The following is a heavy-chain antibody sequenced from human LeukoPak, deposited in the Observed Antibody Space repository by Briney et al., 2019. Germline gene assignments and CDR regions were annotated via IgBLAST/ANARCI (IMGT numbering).Heavy chain of an antibody. CDR2: IKNEGEGGTT. Sequence: PGGSLRLSCVASGFTFSHAWMNWVRQAPGKGLGWVGRIKNEGEGGTTDYAAPVKGRFTISRDDSKNTVYLEMNRLGTEDTAVYYCVADPANCCYALDVWGQGTTVIVSS. J-gene: IGHJ6*02. CDR3: VADPANCCYALDV. CDR1: GFTFSHAW. V-gene: IGHV3-15*01.